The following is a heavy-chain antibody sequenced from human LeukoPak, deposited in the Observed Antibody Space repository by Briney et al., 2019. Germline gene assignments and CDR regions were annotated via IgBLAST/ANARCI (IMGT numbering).Heavy chain of an antibody. CDR3: AREGDSSGYYEGDY. Sequence: SETLSLTCTVSGSSISSGYYWGWIRQPPGKGLEWIGSIYHRGSTYYNPSLKSRVTISVDTSKNQFSLKLSSVTAADTAVYYCAREGDSSGYYEGDYWGQGTLVTVSS. J-gene: IGHJ4*02. CDR2: IYHRGST. V-gene: IGHV4-38-2*02. CDR1: GSSISSGYY. D-gene: IGHD3-22*01.